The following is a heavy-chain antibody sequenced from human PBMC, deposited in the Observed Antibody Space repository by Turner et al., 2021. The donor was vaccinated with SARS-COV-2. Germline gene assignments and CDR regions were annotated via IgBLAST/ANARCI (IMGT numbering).Heavy chain of an antibody. CDR1: GGTFSSYA. CDR3: ARAATMVRGVIRNSFYYYYGMDV. J-gene: IGHJ6*02. Sequence: QVQLVQSGAEVKKPGSSVKVSCKASGGTFSSYALSWVRQAPGQGLEWMGGIIPILGIANYAQKFQGRVTITADKSTSTAYMELSSLRSEDTAVYYCARAATMVRGVIRNSFYYYYGMDVWGQGTTVTVSS. V-gene: IGHV1-69*10. D-gene: IGHD3-10*01. CDR2: IIPILGIA.